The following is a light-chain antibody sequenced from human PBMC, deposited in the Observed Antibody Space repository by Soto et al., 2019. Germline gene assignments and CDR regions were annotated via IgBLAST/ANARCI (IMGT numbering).Light chain of an antibody. CDR1: QSVSSY. Sequence: EIVLTQSPATLSLSPGERATLSCRASQSVSSYLAWYQQKPGQAPRLLIYDASNRATGIPARFSGSGSGTDCTLTISILEPEDFAVYYCQQRSHWPPTFGPGTKVDIK. V-gene: IGKV3-11*01. CDR3: QQRSHWPPT. J-gene: IGKJ3*01. CDR2: DAS.